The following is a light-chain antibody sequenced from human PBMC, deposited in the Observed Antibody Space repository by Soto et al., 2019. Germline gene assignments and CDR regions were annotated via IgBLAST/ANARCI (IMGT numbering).Light chain of an antibody. V-gene: IGLV1-44*01. CDR3: SSYTYTSYV. J-gene: IGLJ1*01. CDR1: SSNIGSNA. CDR2: SNN. Sequence: QSVLTQPPSASGTPGQRVAISCSGSSSNIGSNAVYWYQQLPGTAPKLLIYSNNQRPSGVPDRFSGSKSGTSASLAISGLQSEDEADYYCSSYTYTSYVFGTGTKVTVL.